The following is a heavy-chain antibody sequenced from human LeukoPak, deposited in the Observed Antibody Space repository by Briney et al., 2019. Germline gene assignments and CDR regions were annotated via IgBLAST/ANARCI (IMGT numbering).Heavy chain of an antibody. CDR2: INHSGST. V-gene: IGHV4-34*01. J-gene: IGHJ4*02. CDR3: ASRTIVGASNFDY. Sequence: SETLSLTCAVYGGSFSGYYWSWIRQPPGKGLEWIGEINHSGSTNYNPSLKSRVTISVDTSKNQFSLKLSSVTAADTAVYYCASRTIVGASNFDYWGQGTLVTVSS. D-gene: IGHD1-26*01. CDR1: GGSFSGYY.